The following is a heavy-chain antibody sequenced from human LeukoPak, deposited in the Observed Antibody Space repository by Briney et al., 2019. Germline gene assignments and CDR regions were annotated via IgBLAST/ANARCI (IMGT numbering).Heavy chain of an antibody. J-gene: IGHJ4*02. CDR3: ARDFPGIWSGYDPFDY. CDR1: GFTFSSYW. V-gene: IGHV3-74*01. CDR2: INSDGSST. Sequence: SGGSLRLSCAASGFTFSSYWMHWVRQAPGKGLVWVSRINSDGSSTSYADSVKGRFTISRDNAKNSLYLQMNSLRAEDTAVYYCARDFPGIWSGYDPFDYWGQGTLVTVSS. D-gene: IGHD3-3*01.